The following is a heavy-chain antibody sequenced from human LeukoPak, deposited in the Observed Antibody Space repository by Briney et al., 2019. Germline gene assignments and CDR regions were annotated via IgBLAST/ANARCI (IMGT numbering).Heavy chain of an antibody. V-gene: IGHV3-7*01. CDR3: ARENGSYYDVGHFDY. D-gene: IGHD1-26*01. CDR2: IKQDGSEK. CDR1: GFTFSSYW. Sequence: GGSLRLSCAASGFTFSSYWMSWVRQAPGKGLEWVANIKQDGSEKYYVDSVKGRFTISRDNAKNSLYLQMNSLRAEDTAVYYCARENGSYYDVGHFDYWGQGTLVTVSS. J-gene: IGHJ4*02.